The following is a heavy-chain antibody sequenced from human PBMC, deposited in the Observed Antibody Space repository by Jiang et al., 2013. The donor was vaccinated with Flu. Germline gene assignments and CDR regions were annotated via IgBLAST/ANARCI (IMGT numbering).Heavy chain of an antibody. CDR2: ISGSGGST. CDR1: GFTFSSYD. J-gene: IGHJ4*01. D-gene: IGHD6-19*01. Sequence: GLVQPGGSLRLSCAASGFTFSSYDMTWVRQAPGKGLEWVSTISGSGGSTFYADSVKGRFTISRDNSKNTLYLQMNSLRVEDTAVYYCANLAVAGTSYFDYWGHGTLVTVSS. CDR3: ANLAVAGTSYFDY. V-gene: IGHV3-23*01.